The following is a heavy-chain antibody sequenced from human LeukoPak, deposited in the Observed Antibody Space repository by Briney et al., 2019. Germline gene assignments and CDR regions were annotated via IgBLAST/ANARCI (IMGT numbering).Heavy chain of an antibody. D-gene: IGHD6-13*01. CDR3: ARVGGLGYSSSWSTDWYFDL. CDR1: GGSISSGGYY. J-gene: IGHJ2*01. V-gene: IGHV4-30-2*01. Sequence: SETLSLTCTVSGGSISSGGYYWGWIRQPPGKGLEWIGYIYHSGSTYYNPSLKSRVTISVDRSKNQFSLKLSSVTAADTAVYYCARVGGLGYSSSWSTDWYFDLWGRGTLVTVSS. CDR2: IYHSGST.